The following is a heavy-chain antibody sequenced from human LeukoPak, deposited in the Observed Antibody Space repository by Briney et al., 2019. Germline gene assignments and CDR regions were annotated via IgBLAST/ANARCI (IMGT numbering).Heavy chain of an antibody. Sequence: HSGGSLRLSCAASGFSFSSYWMSWVRQVPGKGQEWVANINQDGSEQYYAASVKGRFTISRDNARNSLCLQMNSLRAEDTAVYYCSRSLEYLGQGALVTVSS. CDR1: GFSFSSYW. V-gene: IGHV3-7*01. CDR3: SRSLEY. J-gene: IGHJ4*02. CDR2: INQDGSEQ.